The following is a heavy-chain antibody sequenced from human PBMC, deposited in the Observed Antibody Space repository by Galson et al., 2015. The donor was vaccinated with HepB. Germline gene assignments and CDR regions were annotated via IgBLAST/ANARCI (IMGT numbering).Heavy chain of an antibody. J-gene: IGHJ4*02. CDR1: GFTFSSYG. Sequence: SLRLSCAASGFTFSSYGMHWVRQAPGKGLEWVAVISYDGSNKYYADSVKGRFTISRDNSKNTLYLQMNSLRAEDTAVYYCAKESSGSYSAPYFDYWGQGTLVTVSS. CDR3: AKESSGSYSAPYFDY. CDR2: ISYDGSNK. D-gene: IGHD1-26*01. V-gene: IGHV3-30*18.